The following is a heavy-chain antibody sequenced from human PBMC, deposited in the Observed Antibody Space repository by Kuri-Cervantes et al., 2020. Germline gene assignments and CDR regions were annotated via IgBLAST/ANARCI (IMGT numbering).Heavy chain of an antibody. CDR2: ISCNSDSI. CDR1: GFTVDDYG. D-gene: IGHD6-19*01. Sequence: GGSLRLSCAVSGFTVDDYGMDWVRQAPGRGLEWVSGISCNSDSIGYVDSVKGRFTISRDNAKNSLYLQMNSLRAEDTALYYCAKVAGTGYYYYMDVWGKGTTVTVSS. V-gene: IGHV3-9*01. J-gene: IGHJ6*03. CDR3: AKVAGTGYYYYMDV.